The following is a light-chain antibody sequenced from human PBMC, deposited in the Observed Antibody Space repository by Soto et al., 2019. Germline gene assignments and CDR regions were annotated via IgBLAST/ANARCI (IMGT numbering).Light chain of an antibody. CDR1: NSDIGYYNF. Sequence: QSAPTQPASVSGSPGQSITISCTGTNSDIGYYNFVSWYQHHPGKAPKLMIYDVSNRPSGVSNRFSGSKSGNTASLTISGLQAEDEADYYCSSFTTSSALVFGGGTKLTVL. V-gene: IGLV2-14*03. CDR2: DVS. J-gene: IGLJ2*01. CDR3: SSFTTSSALV.